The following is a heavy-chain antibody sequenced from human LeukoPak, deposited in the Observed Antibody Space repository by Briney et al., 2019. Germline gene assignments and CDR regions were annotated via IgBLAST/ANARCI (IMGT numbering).Heavy chain of an antibody. D-gene: IGHD2-21*01. CDR3: ARDATRGGDLDH. CDR2: ISTDGSEK. V-gene: IGHV3-7*01. Sequence: GGSLRLSCEASGFTFSDYWMMWVRQAPGQGLEWVAQISTDGSEKYYVNSVRGRFTISRDNAKNSLDLQMSTLRVEDTAVYYCARDATRGGDLDHWGQGTLVTVSS. J-gene: IGHJ5*02. CDR1: GFTFSDYW.